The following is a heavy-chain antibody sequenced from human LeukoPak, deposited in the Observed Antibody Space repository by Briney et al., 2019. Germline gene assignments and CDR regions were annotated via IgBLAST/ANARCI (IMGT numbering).Heavy chain of an antibody. J-gene: IGHJ5*02. D-gene: IGHD6-13*01. V-gene: IGHV3-7*01. CDR2: IKQDGSEK. CDR1: GFTFNSYW. CDR3: AGALYFSGWYPDYDT. Sequence: GGSLRLSCAASGFTFNSYWLSWVTQAPGKGLEGVANIKQDGSEKYYVDSVKGRFTISRDNAKNSLHLQMNSLRAEDTRVLFCAGALYFSGWYPDYDTWGQGALVSVSS.